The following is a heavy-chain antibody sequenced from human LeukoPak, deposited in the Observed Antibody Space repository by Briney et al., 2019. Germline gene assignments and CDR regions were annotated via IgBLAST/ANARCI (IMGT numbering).Heavy chain of an antibody. V-gene: IGHV1-2*02. CDR1: GYTFTGYY. CDR2: INPSSGGT. J-gene: IGHJ4*02. D-gene: IGHD3-22*01. CDR3: ARDRRENDSSGYYWWY. Sequence: ASVKVSCKASGYTFTGYYMHWVRQAPGQGLEWMGWINPSSGGTNYAQKFQGRVTMTRDTSISTAYMELSRLRSDDTAVYYCARDRRENDSSGYYWWYWGQGTLVTVSS.